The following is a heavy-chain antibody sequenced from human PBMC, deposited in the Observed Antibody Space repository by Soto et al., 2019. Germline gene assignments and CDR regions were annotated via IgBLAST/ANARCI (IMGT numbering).Heavy chain of an antibody. CDR2: IYSGGST. CDR1: GCTVSSNY. CDR3: ANQRGGYDRDFDY. J-gene: IGHJ4*02. V-gene: IGHV3-66*01. D-gene: IGHD5-12*01. Sequence: GGSLRLSCAASGCTVSSNYMSWVRQAPGKGLEWVSVIYSGGSTYYADSVKGRFTISRDNSKNTLYLQMNSLRAEDTAVYYCANQRGGYDRDFDYWGQGTLVTVSS.